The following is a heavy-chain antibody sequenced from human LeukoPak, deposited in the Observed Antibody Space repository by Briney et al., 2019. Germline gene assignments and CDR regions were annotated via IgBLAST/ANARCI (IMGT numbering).Heavy chain of an antibody. J-gene: IGHJ6*04. D-gene: IGHD2-2*01. CDR2: IIPIVGTA. Sequence: ASVKVSCKASGGTFSSYAINWVRQAPGQGLEWMGVIIPIVGTANYAQKFQGRVTITTDASTSTAYMEMSSLRSEDTAVYYCASKLEEDCSSTSCYSHLDVWGKGTTVTVSS. CDR3: ASKLEEDCSSTSCYSHLDV. V-gene: IGHV1-69*05. CDR1: GGTFSSYA.